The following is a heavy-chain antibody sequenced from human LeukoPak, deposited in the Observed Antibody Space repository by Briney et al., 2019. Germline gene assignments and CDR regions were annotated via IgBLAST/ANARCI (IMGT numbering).Heavy chain of an antibody. D-gene: IGHD6-13*01. CDR1: GGSISSSSYY. V-gene: IGHV4-39*01. J-gene: IGHJ6*02. CDR2: IYYSGST. CDR3: ARQWYSSSWYKNYYYYGMDV. Sequence: SETLSLTCTVSGGSISSSSYYWGWIRQPPGEGLEWIGSIYYSGSTYYNPSLKSRVTISVDTSKNQFSLKLSSVTAADTAVYYCARQWYSSSWYKNYYYYGMDVWGQGTTVTVSS.